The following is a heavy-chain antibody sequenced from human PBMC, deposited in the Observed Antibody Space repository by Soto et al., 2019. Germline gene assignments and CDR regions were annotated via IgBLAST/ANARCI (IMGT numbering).Heavy chain of an antibody. J-gene: IGHJ4*02. V-gene: IGHV3-21*01. Sequence: EVQLVESGGGLVKPGGSLTLSCAGSGFAFRSYNMNWVRQPPGKGLEWVASISSGSSNIYYADSVKGRFTISRDNAKASLYLQMDSLRAEDSAVYYCASATVVAGTLDFWGQGTLLTVSS. D-gene: IGHD2-15*01. CDR1: GFAFRSYN. CDR2: ISSGSSNI. CDR3: ASATVVAGTLDF.